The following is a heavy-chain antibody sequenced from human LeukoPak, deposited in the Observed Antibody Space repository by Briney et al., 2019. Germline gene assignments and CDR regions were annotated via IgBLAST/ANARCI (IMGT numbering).Heavy chain of an antibody. CDR2: IYSGGST. J-gene: IGHJ1*01. CDR1: GFTVSSNY. CDR3: ARDLRAAAGTLAEYFQH. Sequence: GGSLRLSCAASGFTVSSNYMSWVRQAPGKELEWVSAIYSGGSTYYADSVKGRFTISRDNSKNTLYLQMNSLRAEDTAVYYCARDLRAAAGTLAEYFQHWGQGTLVTVSS. D-gene: IGHD6-13*01. V-gene: IGHV3-66*02.